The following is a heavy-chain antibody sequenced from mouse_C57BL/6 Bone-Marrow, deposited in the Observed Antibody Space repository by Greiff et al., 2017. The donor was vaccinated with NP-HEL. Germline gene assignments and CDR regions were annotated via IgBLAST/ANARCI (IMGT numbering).Heavy chain of an antibody. J-gene: IGHJ1*03. CDR1: GYTFTSYW. CDR3: AGDELGYFDG. D-gene: IGHD3-3*01. V-gene: IGHV1-69*01. CDR2: IDPSDSYT. Sequence: VQLQQPGAELVMPGASVKLSCKASGYTFTSYWMHWVKQRPGQGLEWIGEIDPSDSYTNYNQKFKGKSTLTVDKSSSTAYMQLSSLTSEDSAVYYCAGDELGYFDGWGTGTTVTVSS.